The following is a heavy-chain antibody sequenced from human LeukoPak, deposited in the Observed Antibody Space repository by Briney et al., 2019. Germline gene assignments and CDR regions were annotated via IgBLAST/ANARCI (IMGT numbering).Heavy chain of an antibody. Sequence: SQTLSLTCTVSGGSISGGSYYWSWIRQPAGKGLEWIGRIYTSGSTNYNPSLKSRVTISVDTSKNQFSLKLSSVTAADTAVYYCARDKLIFGVVHDGLGYYYYGMDVWGQGTTVTVSS. J-gene: IGHJ6*02. CDR2: IYTSGST. CDR1: GGSISGGSYY. CDR3: ARDKLIFGVVHDGLGYYYYGMDV. V-gene: IGHV4-61*02. D-gene: IGHD3-3*01.